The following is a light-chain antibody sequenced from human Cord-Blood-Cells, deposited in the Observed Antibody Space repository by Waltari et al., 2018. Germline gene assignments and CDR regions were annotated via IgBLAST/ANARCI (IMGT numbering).Light chain of an antibody. CDR2: EVS. CDR3: SSYTSSSTLV. J-gene: IGLJ1*01. V-gene: IGLV2-14*01. Sequence: QPALTQPASVSGSPGQSITFSCTVTRRDVRGYNYVSWYQQHPGKAPKLMIYEVSNRPAGVSNRFSGSKSGNTASLTISGLQAEYEADYYCSSYTSSSTLVFVTGTKVTVL. CDR1: RRDVRGYNY.